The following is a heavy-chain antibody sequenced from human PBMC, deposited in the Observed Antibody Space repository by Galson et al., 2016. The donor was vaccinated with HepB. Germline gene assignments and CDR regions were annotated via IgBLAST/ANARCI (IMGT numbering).Heavy chain of an antibody. CDR2: IYGDDDK. D-gene: IGHD1-14*01. V-gene: IGHV2-5*02. J-gene: IGHJ4*02. Sequence: PALVKPTQILTLTCNFSGFSLTSGVVGVGWLRQPPGKALEWLALIYGDDDKTFSPSLRSRVTITKDTSKNQVVLRLTNVDPLDTATYFCAHRQRGTTFDYWGQGILVAVSS. CDR1: GFSLTSGVVG. CDR3: AHRQRGTTFDY.